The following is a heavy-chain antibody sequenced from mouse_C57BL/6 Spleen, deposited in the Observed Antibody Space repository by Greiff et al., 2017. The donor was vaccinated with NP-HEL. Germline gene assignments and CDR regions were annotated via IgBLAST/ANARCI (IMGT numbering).Heavy chain of an antibody. CDR2: IYPGDGDT. Sequence: LVESGPELVKPGASVKISCKASGYAFSSSWMNWVKQRPGKGLEWIGRIYPGDGDTNYNGKFKGKATLTADKSSSTAYMQLSSLTSEDSAVYFCAKSGDYDEGLAYWGQGTLVTVSA. CDR1: GYAFSSSW. D-gene: IGHD2-4*01. CDR3: AKSGDYDEGLAY. V-gene: IGHV1-82*01. J-gene: IGHJ3*01.